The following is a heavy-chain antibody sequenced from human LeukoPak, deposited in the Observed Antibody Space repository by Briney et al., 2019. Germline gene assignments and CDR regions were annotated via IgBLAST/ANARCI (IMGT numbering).Heavy chain of an antibody. CDR2: IKQDGSEK. CDR3: ARSTGGDWYAFDI. D-gene: IGHD2-21*02. J-gene: IGHJ3*02. Sequence: GGSLRLSCAASGFTFSSYWMSWVRQAPGKGLEWVANIKQDGSEKYYVDSVKGRFTISRDNAKNSLYLQMNSRRAEDTAVYYCARSTGGDWYAFDIWGQGTMVTVSS. CDR1: GFTFSSYW. V-gene: IGHV3-7*01.